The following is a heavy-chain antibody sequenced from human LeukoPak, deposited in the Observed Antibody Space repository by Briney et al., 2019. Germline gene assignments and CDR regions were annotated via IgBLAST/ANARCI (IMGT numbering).Heavy chain of an antibody. CDR1: GGSISSGGYS. Sequence: SETLSLTCAVSGGSISSGGYSWSWIRQPPGKGLEWIGEINHSGSTNYNPSLKSRVTISVDTSKNQFSLKLSSVTAADTAVYYCARFTDMVRGVIYYFDYWGQGTLVTVSS. CDR3: ARFTDMVRGVIYYFDY. D-gene: IGHD3-10*01. CDR2: INHSGST. V-gene: IGHV4-34*01. J-gene: IGHJ4*02.